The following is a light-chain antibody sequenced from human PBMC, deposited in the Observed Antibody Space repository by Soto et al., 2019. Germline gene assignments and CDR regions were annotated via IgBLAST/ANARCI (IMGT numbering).Light chain of an antibody. CDR3: MQALQTPPS. CDR2: RGS. Sequence: IVMTQSAVSLPVSPGEPASISCRSSQSLLHINGYNYLNWYLQRPGQSPQLLIYRGSNRAAGVPGRFSGSGSGTEFTLKISRVEAEDVGVYFCMQALQTPPSFGGGTRVEIK. CDR1: QSLLHINGYNY. V-gene: IGKV2-28*01. J-gene: IGKJ4*01.